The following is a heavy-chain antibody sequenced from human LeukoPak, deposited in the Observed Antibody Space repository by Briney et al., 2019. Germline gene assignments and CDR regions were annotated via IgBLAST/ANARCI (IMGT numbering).Heavy chain of an antibody. CDR2: INPNSGGT. CDR1: GGTFSGYY. J-gene: IGHJ4*02. Sequence: ASVKVSCKASGGTFSGYYLHWVRLAPGRGLEWLGWINPNSGGTTYAQKFRGRVTMTRDTSINTAYMELSGLISNDTAVYYCARSDDLPGDFDCWGQGTLVTVSS. CDR3: ARSDDLPGDFDC. V-gene: IGHV1-2*02. D-gene: IGHD1-1*01.